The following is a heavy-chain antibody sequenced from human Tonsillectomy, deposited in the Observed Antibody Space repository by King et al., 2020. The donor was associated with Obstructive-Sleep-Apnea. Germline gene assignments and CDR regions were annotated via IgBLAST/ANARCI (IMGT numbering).Heavy chain of an antibody. CDR2: ISAYNGNT. Sequence: QLVQSGAEVKKPGASVKVSCKASGYTFTSYGITWVRQAPGQGLEWMGWISAYNGNTNYAQRLQGRVTMTTDTSTSTDYMELRSLRSDDTAVYCCARVSLDSGDDYFWFDPWGQGTLVTVSS. V-gene: IGHV1-18*04. CDR1: GYTFTSYG. D-gene: IGHD5-12*01. J-gene: IGHJ5*02. CDR3: ARVSLDSGDDYFWFDP.